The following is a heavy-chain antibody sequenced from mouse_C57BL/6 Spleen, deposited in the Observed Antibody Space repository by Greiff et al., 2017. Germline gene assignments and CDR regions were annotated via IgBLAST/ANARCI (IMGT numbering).Heavy chain of an antibody. CDR2: INPSSGYT. Sequence: QVQLQQSGAELARPGASVKMSCKASGYTFTSYTMHWVKQRPGQGLEWIGYINPSSGYTKYNQKFKDKATLTADKSSSTAYMQLSSLTSEDSAVYYYARKPTVVATDYWGQGTTLTVSS. D-gene: IGHD1-1*01. CDR1: GYTFTSYT. J-gene: IGHJ2*01. CDR3: ARKPTVVATDY. V-gene: IGHV1-4*01.